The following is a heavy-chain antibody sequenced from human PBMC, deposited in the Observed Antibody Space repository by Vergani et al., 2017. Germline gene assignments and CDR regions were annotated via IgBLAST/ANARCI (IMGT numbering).Heavy chain of an antibody. J-gene: IGHJ4*02. D-gene: IGHD3-9*01. CDR3: ARGDYGILTGYRY. V-gene: IGHV1-46*03. CDR1: GYTFSNYY. CDR2: INPSGGHT. Sequence: QVQLVQSGAEVKKSGASAKVSCKTSGYTFSNYYMHWVRQAPGQGLEWMGIINPSGGHTNYAQKFQGRVTMTRDTSTSTVYMELSSLRSEDTAIYYCARGDYGILTGYRYWGQGTLVTVSA.